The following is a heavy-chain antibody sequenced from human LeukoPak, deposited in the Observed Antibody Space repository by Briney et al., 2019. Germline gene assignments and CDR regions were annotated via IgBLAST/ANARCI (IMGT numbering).Heavy chain of an antibody. CDR3: ASPNCTNGVCYTPTSQLDYYYGMDV. D-gene: IGHD2-8*01. J-gene: IGHJ6*02. V-gene: IGHV3-7*03. CDR2: IKQDGIEK. Sequence: GGSLRLSCAASGFSFRSYWMDWVRQTPEKGLEWVANIKQDGIEKYFVDSVKGRFAISRDNAKNSLYLQMNNLRAEDTAVYYCASPNCTNGVCYTPTSQLDYYYGMDVWGQGTTVTVSS. CDR1: GFSFRSYW.